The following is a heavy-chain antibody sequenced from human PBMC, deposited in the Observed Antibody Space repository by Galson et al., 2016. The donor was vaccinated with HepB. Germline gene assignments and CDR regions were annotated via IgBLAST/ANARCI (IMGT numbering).Heavy chain of an antibody. V-gene: IGHV3-33*01. CDR3: ARDRPYYYAMDV. CDR1: GFTFSNYG. CDR2: IWYDENKK. J-gene: IGHJ6*04. Sequence: SLRLSCAASGFTFSNYGMHWVRQTPGKGLEWVAIIWYDENKKFYTDSVKGRFTISRDNSKNTLYLQMNSLRDEDTAGYYWARDRPYYYAMDVWGKGTTVTVSS.